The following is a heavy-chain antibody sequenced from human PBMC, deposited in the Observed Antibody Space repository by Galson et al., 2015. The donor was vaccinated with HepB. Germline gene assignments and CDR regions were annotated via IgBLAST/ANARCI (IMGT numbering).Heavy chain of an antibody. CDR3: ARAKEGRGYFDY. D-gene: IGHD3-10*01. J-gene: IGHJ4*02. CDR1: GDSISNDRW. Sequence: TLSLTCAVSGDSISNDRWWSWVRQPPGEGLEWIGEAYLSGGTNYRPSLKSRVTISVDKSKNQFSLKLTSVTAADTAVYHCARAKEGRGYFDYWGQGTLVTVSS. CDR2: AYLSGGT. V-gene: IGHV4-4*02.